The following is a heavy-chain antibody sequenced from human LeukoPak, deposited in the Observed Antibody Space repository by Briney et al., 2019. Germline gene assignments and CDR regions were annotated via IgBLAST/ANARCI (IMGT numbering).Heavy chain of an antibody. Sequence: SETLSLTCTVSGASISSYYWSWIRQPPGKGLEWVGYIYYSGSTNYNPSLKSRVTISIDTSKNQFSLRLSSVTAADTAVYYCARSPVVVVAATRLRRWFDPWGQGTLVTVSS. CDR3: ARSPVVVVAATRLRRWFDP. V-gene: IGHV4-59*01. CDR2: IYYSGST. J-gene: IGHJ5*02. D-gene: IGHD2-15*01. CDR1: GASISSYY.